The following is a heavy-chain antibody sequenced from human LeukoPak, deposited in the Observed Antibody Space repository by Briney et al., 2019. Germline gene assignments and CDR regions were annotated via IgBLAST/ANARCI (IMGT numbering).Heavy chain of an antibody. Sequence: ASVKVSCKASGYTFTSYDINWVRQATGQGLERMGWVNPNGGNTGYAQKFQGRVTMTRNTSISTAYMELSSLRSEDTAVYYCARKNSPYSYYGMDVWGQGTTVTVSS. CDR2: VNPNGGNT. V-gene: IGHV1-8*01. CDR1: GYTFTSYD. CDR3: ARKNSPYSYYGMDV. D-gene: IGHD4-11*01. J-gene: IGHJ6*02.